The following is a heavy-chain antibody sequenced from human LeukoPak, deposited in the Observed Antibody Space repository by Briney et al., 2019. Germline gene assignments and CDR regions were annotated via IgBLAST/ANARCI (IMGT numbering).Heavy chain of an antibody. CDR3: AREVATDYYYYYGMDV. V-gene: IGHV1-8*01. Sequence: AASVKVSCKASGYTFTSYDINWVRPATGQGLEWMGWMNPNSGNTGYAQKFQGRVTMTRNTSISTAYMELSSLRSEDTAVYYCAREVATDYYYYYGMDVWGQGTTVTVSS. CDR2: MNPNSGNT. J-gene: IGHJ6*02. CDR1: GYTFTSYD. D-gene: IGHD5-12*01.